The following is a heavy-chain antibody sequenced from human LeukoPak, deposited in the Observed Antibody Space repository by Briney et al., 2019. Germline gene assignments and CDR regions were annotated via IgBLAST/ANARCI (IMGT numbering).Heavy chain of an antibody. CDR3: ARDPVEVPAAGFDP. D-gene: IGHD2-2*01. CDR2: IYYSGST. CDR1: GGSISSGDYY. V-gene: IGHV4-30-4*01. Sequence: SEPLSLTCTVSGGSISSGDYYWSWIRQPPGKGLEWIGYIYYSGSTYYNPSLKSRVTISVDTSKNQFSLKLSSVTAADTAVYYCARDPVEVPAAGFDPWGQGTLVTVSS. J-gene: IGHJ5*02.